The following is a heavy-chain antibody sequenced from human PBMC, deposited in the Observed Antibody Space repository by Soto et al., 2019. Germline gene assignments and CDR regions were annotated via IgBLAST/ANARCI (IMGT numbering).Heavy chain of an antibody. J-gene: IGHJ4*02. CDR2: IIPIFGTA. CDR1: GGTFSSYA. D-gene: IGHD3-22*01. Sequence: QVQLVQSGAEVKKPGSSVKVSCKASGGTFSSYAISWVRQAPGQGLEWMGGIIPIFGTANYAQKFQGRVTITADKSTSTADMELSSLRSEDTAVYYWARDPQNYDNIDASGWGQGTLVTVSS. CDR3: ARDPQNYDNIDASG. V-gene: IGHV1-69*06.